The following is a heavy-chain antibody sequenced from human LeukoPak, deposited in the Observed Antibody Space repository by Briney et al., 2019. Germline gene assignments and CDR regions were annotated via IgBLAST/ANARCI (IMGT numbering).Heavy chain of an antibody. Sequence: GGSLRLSCAASGFTFSSYSMNWVRQAPGKGLEWVSSISSSSSYTYYADSVKGRFTISRDNSKNALYLQMNSLRAEDTAVYYCAKDLGSSSAYGMDVWGQGTTVTVSS. CDR1: GFTFSSYS. CDR3: AKDLGSSSAYGMDV. V-gene: IGHV3-21*04. CDR2: ISSSSSYT. J-gene: IGHJ6*02. D-gene: IGHD6-6*01.